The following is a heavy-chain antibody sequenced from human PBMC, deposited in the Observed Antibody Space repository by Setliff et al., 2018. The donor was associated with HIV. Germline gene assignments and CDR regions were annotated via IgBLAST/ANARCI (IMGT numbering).Heavy chain of an antibody. CDR2: IYYSGST. Sequence: SETLSLTCTVSGGSISSGGYYWSWIRQHPGKGLEWIGYIYYSGSTYYNPSLKSRVTISVDTSKNQFSLKLSSVTAADTAVYYCARSKTFYDFWGGYYAHGAFKIWGLGTMVTVSS. J-gene: IGHJ3*02. CDR3: ARSKTFYDFWGGYYAHGAFKI. CDR1: GGSISSGGYY. V-gene: IGHV4-31*03. D-gene: IGHD3-3*01.